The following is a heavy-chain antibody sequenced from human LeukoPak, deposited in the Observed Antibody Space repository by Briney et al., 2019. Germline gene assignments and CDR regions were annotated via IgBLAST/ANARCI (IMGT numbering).Heavy chain of an antibody. CDR1: GFTFSSYG. Sequence: GGTLRLSCAASGFTFSSYGMSWVRQAPGKGLEWVSAISGSGGSTYYADSVKGRFTISRDNSKNTLYLQMNSLRAEDTAAYYCAKGYYFDILSGYSSLDSWGQGTLVTVSS. V-gene: IGHV3-23*01. J-gene: IGHJ4*02. CDR3: AKGYYFDILSGYSSLDS. D-gene: IGHD3-9*01. CDR2: ISGSGGST.